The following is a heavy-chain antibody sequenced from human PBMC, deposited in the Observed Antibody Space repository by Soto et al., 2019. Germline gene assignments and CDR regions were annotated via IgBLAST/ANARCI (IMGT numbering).Heavy chain of an antibody. V-gene: IGHV3-23*01. CDR3: ATGRRVVTAIWFDAFDI. CDR1: GFTFSSYA. J-gene: IGHJ3*02. D-gene: IGHD2-21*02. Sequence: GSLRLSCAASGFTFSSYAMSWVRQAPGKGLEWVSAISGSGGSTYYADSVKGRFTISRDNSKNTLYLQMNSLRAEDTAVYYCATGRRVVTAIWFDAFDIWGQGTMVTVSS. CDR2: ISGSGGST.